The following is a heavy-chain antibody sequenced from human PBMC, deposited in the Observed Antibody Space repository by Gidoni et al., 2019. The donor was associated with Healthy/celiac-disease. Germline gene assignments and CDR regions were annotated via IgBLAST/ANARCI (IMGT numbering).Heavy chain of an antibody. CDR2: ISSSSSYI. CDR3: ARASTTVTTILPMDY. CDR1: GFTFSSYS. D-gene: IGHD4-17*01. V-gene: IGHV3-21*01. Sequence: EVQLVESGGGLVKPGGSLRLSCAASGFTFSSYSMNWVRQAPGKGLEWVSSISSSSSYIYYADSVKGRFTISRDNAKNSLYLQMNSLRAEDTAVYYCARASTTVTTILPMDYWGQGTLVTVSS. J-gene: IGHJ4*02.